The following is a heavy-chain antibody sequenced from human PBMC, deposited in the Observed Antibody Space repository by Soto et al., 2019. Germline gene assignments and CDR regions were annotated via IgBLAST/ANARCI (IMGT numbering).Heavy chain of an antibody. J-gene: IGHJ4*02. CDR3: ARGPRVSSTGTGAH. V-gene: IGHV3-74*01. CDR1: GFTFSAYW. CDR2: ISDYGSTA. D-gene: IGHD1-1*01. Sequence: GGSLRLSCAVSGFTFSAYWMHWVRQVPGKGLTWVSRISDYGSTATYADSVKGRFVISRDNAKNSLYLEMNTLRVDDSGLYYCARGPRVSSTGTGAHWGRGTLVTVSS.